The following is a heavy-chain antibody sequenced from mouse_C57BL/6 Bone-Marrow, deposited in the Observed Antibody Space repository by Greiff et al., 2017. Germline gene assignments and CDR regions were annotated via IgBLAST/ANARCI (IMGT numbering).Heavy chain of an antibody. CDR2: IDPENGDT. J-gene: IGHJ3*01. CDR3: TAGTPFAY. V-gene: IGHV14-4*02. CDR1: GFNIKDYY. Sequence: VQLQQSGAELVKPGSSVKLSCTASGFNIKDYYMHWVKQRPEQGLEWIGWIDPENGDTEYAAKFQGKATITADTSSNTAYMQLSSLTSEDTAVYYCTAGTPFAYWDQGTLVSVSA. D-gene: IGHD4-1*01.